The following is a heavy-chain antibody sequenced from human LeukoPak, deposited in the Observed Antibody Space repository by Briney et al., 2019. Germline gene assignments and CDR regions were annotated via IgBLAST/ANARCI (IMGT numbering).Heavy chain of an antibody. Sequence: PGGSLRVSCAASGFTFSTYAMSWVRQAPGKGLEWVSVITGSGGDTNYADSVKGRFTISRDNSKNTLCLQMNSLRAEDTAVYYCAKAGGSSSYYLLDSWGQGTLVTVSS. CDR2: ITGSGGDT. CDR1: GFTFSTYA. V-gene: IGHV3-23*01. D-gene: IGHD6-13*01. J-gene: IGHJ4*02. CDR3: AKAGGSSSYYLLDS.